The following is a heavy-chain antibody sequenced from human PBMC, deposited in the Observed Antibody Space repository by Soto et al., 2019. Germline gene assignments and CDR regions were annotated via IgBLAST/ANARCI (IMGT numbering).Heavy chain of an antibody. CDR2: TYYRSKWYY. Sequence: SQTLSLTCASTGDSVSSNSAGWSWVRQSPSRGLEWLGRTYYRSKWYYEYAVSVRGRITINPDTSKNQYSLQLNSVTPEDTAVYSCARGEQYSGRIFDFWGQGTPVTVYS. D-gene: IGHD1-26*01. CDR1: GDSVSSNSAG. V-gene: IGHV6-1*01. J-gene: IGHJ4*01. CDR3: ARGEQYSGRIFDF.